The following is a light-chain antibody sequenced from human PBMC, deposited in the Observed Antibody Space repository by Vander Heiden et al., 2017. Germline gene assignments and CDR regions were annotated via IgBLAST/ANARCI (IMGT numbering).Light chain of an antibody. CDR2: AAS. CDR3: QQAYNYPRT. V-gene: IGKV1-6*01. Sequence: ATHTTPSPSSLSASEGDRVTITCRASQGISNDLSWYQQKPGKAPKLLVYAASSLQSGVPSRFSGSGSGTDFTLTISSLQPEDFATYYCQQAYNYPRTFGQGTKVEIK. CDR1: QGISND. J-gene: IGKJ1*01.